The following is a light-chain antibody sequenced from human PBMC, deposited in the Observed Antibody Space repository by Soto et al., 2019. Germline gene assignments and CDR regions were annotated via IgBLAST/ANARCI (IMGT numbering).Light chain of an antibody. Sequence: EIVMTQSPATLSVSPGERATLSCRASQSVSSNLAWYQQKPGQAPRLLIYGASTRSTGIPARFSGSGSGTEFTRTISNLQSEDLAVYYYQQYNNWPLTFGGWTKVEIK. CDR3: QQYNNWPLT. V-gene: IGKV3-15*01. CDR2: GAS. J-gene: IGKJ4*01. CDR1: QSVSSN.